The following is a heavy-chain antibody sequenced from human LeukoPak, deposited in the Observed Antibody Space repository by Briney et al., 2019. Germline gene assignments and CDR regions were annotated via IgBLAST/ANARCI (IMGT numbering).Heavy chain of an antibody. CDR1: GFTFSSYA. V-gene: IGHV3-23*01. CDR3: ARVVVGATFDY. CDR2: ISGSGSST. J-gene: IGHJ4*02. Sequence: GGSLRLSCAASGFTFSSYAMSWVRQAPGKGLEWVSAISGSGSSTYYADSVKGRFTISRDNAKNSLYLQMNSLRAEDTAVYYCARVVVGATFDYWGQGTLVTVSS. D-gene: IGHD1-26*01.